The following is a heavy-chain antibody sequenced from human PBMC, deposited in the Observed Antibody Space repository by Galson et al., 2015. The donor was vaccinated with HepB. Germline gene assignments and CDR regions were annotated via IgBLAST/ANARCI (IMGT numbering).Heavy chain of an antibody. V-gene: IGHV3-23*01. J-gene: IGHJ5*02. CDR3: AKAGSSGWYGGWFDP. CDR2: ISGSGGST. Sequence: SLRLSCAASGFTFSSYAMSWVRQAPGKGLEWVSAISGSGGSTYYADSVKGRFTISRDNSKNTLYLQMNSLRAEDTAVYYCAKAGSSGWYGGWFDPWGQGTLVTVSS. CDR1: GFTFSSYA. D-gene: IGHD6-19*01.